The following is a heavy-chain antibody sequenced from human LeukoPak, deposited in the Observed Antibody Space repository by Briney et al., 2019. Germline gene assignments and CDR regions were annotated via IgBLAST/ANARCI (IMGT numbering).Heavy chain of an antibody. J-gene: IGHJ6*02. CDR2: IYSGGST. Sequence: GGSLRLSCAASGFTFTIYTINWIRQAPGKGLEWVSVIYSGGSTYYADSVKGRFTISRDNSKNTLYLQMNSLRAEDTAVYYCARDLIVGPYGMDVWGQGTTVTVSS. V-gene: IGHV3-53*01. CDR3: ARDLIVGPYGMDV. CDR1: GFTFTIYT. D-gene: IGHD3-16*02.